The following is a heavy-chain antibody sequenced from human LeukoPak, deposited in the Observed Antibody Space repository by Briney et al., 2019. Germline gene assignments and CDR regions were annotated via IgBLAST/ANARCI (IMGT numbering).Heavy chain of an antibody. Sequence: SGPTLVKPTQTLTLPCTFSGFSISTSGVGVGWLRQAPGKALEWLAVVYWNDDKRHSPSLNSRLSITKDTSRNQVVLTMTNMDPVDTATYYCAHSPAWGSVVGVADYWGQGTLVIVSS. D-gene: IGHD2-2*01. CDR1: GFSISTSGVG. J-gene: IGHJ4*02. CDR2: VYWNDDK. CDR3: AHSPAWGSVVGVADY. V-gene: IGHV2-5*01.